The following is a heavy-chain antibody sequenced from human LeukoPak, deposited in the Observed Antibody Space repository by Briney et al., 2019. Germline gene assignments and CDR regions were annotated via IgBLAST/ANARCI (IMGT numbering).Heavy chain of an antibody. J-gene: IGHJ6*02. CDR3: AREVVATAMVTWYYSGMDV. D-gene: IGHD5-18*01. V-gene: IGHV4-31*03. CDR1: GGSISSGGYY. Sequence: SETLFLTCTVSGGSISSGGYYWSWIRQHPGKGLEWIGYICYSGSTYYNPSLKSRVTISVDTSKNQFSLKLSSVTAADTAVYYCAREVVATAMVTWYYSGMDVWGQGTTVTVPS. CDR2: ICYSGST.